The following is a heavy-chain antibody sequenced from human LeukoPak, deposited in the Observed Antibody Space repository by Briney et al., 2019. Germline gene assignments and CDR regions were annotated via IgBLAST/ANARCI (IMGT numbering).Heavy chain of an antibody. D-gene: IGHD3-10*01. CDR1: GFTFSSYG. CDR2: ISYDGSNK. J-gene: IGHJ4*02. CDR3: AKGVGRFGESHFDY. V-gene: IGHV3-30*18. Sequence: PGGSLRLSCAASGFTFSSYGMHWVRQAPGKGLEWVAVISYDGSNKYYADSVKGRFAISRDNSKNTLYLQMNSLRAEDTAVYYCAKGVGRFGESHFDYWGQGTLVTVSS.